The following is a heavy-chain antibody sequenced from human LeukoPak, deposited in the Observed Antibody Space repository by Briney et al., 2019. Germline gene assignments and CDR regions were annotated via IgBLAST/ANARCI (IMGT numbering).Heavy chain of an antibody. CDR1: GFTVSSNY. CDR3: AKVPPILTGAFDI. V-gene: IGHV3-53*05. CDR2: IYSGGST. J-gene: IGHJ3*02. Sequence: GGSLRLSCAASGFTVSSNYMSWVRQAPGKGLEWVSVIYSGGSTYYADSVKGRFTISRDDSKNTLYLQMNSLRAEDTAVYYCAKVPPILTGAFDIRGQGTMVTVSS. D-gene: IGHD3-9*01.